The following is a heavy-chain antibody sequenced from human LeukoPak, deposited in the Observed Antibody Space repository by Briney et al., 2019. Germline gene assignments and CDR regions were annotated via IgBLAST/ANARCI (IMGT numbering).Heavy chain of an antibody. D-gene: IGHD5-18*01. V-gene: IGHV3-21*01. Sequence: LGGSLRLSCAASGFTFSSYSMNWVRPAPGKGLEWVSSISSSSSYIYYADSVKGRFTISRDNAKNSLYLQMNSLRAEDTAVYYCASGGSFGYYYYMDVWGKGTTVTVSS. J-gene: IGHJ6*03. CDR3: ASGGSFGYYYYMDV. CDR2: ISSSSSYI. CDR1: GFTFSSYS.